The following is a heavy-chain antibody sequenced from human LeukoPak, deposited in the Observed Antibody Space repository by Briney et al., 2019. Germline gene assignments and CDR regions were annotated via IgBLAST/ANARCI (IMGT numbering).Heavy chain of an antibody. CDR2: INGSGGIR. CDR1: GFTFSSYA. J-gene: IGHJ6*02. V-gene: IGHV3-23*01. D-gene: IGHD1-26*01. Sequence: GGSQRLSCAASGFTFSSYAMSWVRQAPGKGLEWVSGINGSGGIRYYADSVKGRFTISRDNSKNTLYLQMNSLKAEDTAVYYCAKGTWDLLPSHYYYGMDVWGQGATVTVSS. CDR3: AKGTWDLLPSHYYYGMDV.